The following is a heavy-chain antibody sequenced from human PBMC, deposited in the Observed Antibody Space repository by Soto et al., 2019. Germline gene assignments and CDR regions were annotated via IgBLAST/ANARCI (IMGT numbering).Heavy chain of an antibody. Sequence: QVQLVQSGAEVKKPGSSVKVSCKASGGTFSSYAISWVRQAPGQGLEWMGGIIPIFGTANYAQKFQGRVTITADESTSTAYMELSSLRSEDTAVYYCARTWAALYSSSWYQKYYFDYWGQGTLVTVSS. V-gene: IGHV1-69*12. D-gene: IGHD6-13*01. CDR3: ARTWAALYSSSWYQKYYFDY. J-gene: IGHJ4*02. CDR2: IIPIFGTA. CDR1: GGTFSSYA.